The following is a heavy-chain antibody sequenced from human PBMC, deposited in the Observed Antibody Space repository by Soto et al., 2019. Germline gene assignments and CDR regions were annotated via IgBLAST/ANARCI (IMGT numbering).Heavy chain of an antibody. V-gene: IGHV3-23*01. CDR1: GFTFSSYA. CDR2: ISGSGGST. D-gene: IGHD3-22*01. Sequence: GGSLRLSCAASGFTFSSYAMSWVRQAPGKGLEWVSAISGSGGSTYYADSVKGRFTISRDNSKNTLYLQMNSLRAEDTAVYYCAKLVWFEALYYYESSGYMDYWGQGTLVTVSS. J-gene: IGHJ4*02. CDR3: AKLVWFEALYYYESSGYMDY.